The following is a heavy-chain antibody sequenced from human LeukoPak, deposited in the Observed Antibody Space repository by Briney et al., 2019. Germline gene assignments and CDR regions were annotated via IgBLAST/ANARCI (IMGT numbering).Heavy chain of an antibody. D-gene: IGHD3-9*01. CDR1: GASLSSSSYY. CDR3: TRGSYDVLTGYSTLGEY. V-gene: IGHV4-39*01. J-gene: IGHJ4*02. Sequence: PSETLSRTCTVSGASLSSSSYYWGWVRQPPGKGLEWIGDIYYTGSTYYNPSLKGRLTISLDASQRQFSLRLSSVTAADTALYYCTRGSYDVLTGYSTLGEYWGQGTLVTVSS. CDR2: IYYTGST.